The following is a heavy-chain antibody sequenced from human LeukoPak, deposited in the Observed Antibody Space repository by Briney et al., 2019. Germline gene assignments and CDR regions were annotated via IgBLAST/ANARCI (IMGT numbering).Heavy chain of an antibody. J-gene: IGHJ4*02. CDR2: INNGGSTT. D-gene: IGHD5-24*01. Sequence: GSLRLSCAASGFTFSSYWMHWVRQAPGKGLVWVSAINNGGSTTAYADSVKGRFTISRDNAKNTLYLQMNSLRAEDTAVYCCARRAPTRYFDYWGQGTLVTVSS. CDR3: ARRAPTRYFDY. CDR1: GFTFSSYW. V-gene: IGHV3-74*01.